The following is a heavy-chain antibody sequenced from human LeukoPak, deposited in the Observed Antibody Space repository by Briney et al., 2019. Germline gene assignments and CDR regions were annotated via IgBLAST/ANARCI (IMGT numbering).Heavy chain of an antibody. CDR2: INPNSGGT. J-gene: IGHJ5*02. V-gene: IGHV1-2*02. D-gene: IGHD2-2*03. Sequence: ASVKVSYKAFGYSLTNYYVHWVRQAPGQGHEWMGWINPNSGGTNYAQKFQGRVTMTRDTSISTAYMELSRLRSDDTAVYYCASGYCSGSSCYVGWIDPWGQGTLVTVSS. CDR1: GYSLTNYY. CDR3: ASGYCSGSSCYVGWIDP.